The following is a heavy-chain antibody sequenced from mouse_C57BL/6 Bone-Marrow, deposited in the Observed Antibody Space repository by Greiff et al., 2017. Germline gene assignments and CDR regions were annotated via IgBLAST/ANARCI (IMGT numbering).Heavy chain of an antibody. CDR2: ISDGGSYT. CDR3: ARDPLYYGNYDY. CDR1: GFTFSSYA. Sequence: EVQLQESGGGLVKPGGSLKLSCAASGFTFSSYAMSWVRQTPEKRLEWVATISDGGSYTYYPDNVKGRFTISRDNAKNNLYLQMSHLKSEDTAMYYCARDPLYYGNYDYWGQGTTLTLSS. V-gene: IGHV5-4*01. D-gene: IGHD2-1*01. J-gene: IGHJ2*01.